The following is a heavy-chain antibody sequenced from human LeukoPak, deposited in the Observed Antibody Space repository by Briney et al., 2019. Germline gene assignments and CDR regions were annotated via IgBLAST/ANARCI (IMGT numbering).Heavy chain of an antibody. CDR3: AKDGGATHFDY. CDR2: ISYDGSNK. V-gene: IGHV3-30*18. J-gene: IGHJ4*02. D-gene: IGHD1-26*01. CDR1: GFTFSSYG. Sequence: GGSLGLSCAASGFTFSSYGMHWVRQAPGKGLEWVAVISYDGSNKYYADSVKGRFTISRDNSKNTLYLQMNSLRAEDTAVYYCAKDGGATHFDYWGQGTLVTVSS.